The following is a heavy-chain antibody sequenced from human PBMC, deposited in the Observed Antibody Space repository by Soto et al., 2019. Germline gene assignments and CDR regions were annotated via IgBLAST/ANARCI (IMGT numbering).Heavy chain of an antibody. CDR3: TRGRYCSSSSCYFDY. CDR1: GDSISSTPYS. CDR2: IYYGGTT. Sequence: QVQLQESGPGLVKPSETLSLTCAVSGDSISSTPYSWGWIRQPPGKGLEWIGTIYYGGTTNYNPSLGGRVPMSVDTSKHQFSLKVNSVTAADTAVYHCTRGRYCSSSSCYFDYWGLGTLVTVSS. D-gene: IGHD2-2*01. V-gene: IGHV4-39*01. J-gene: IGHJ4*02.